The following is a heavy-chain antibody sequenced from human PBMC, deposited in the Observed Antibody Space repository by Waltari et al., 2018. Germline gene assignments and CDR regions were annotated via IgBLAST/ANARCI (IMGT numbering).Heavy chain of an antibody. J-gene: IGHJ6*02. V-gene: IGHV1-69*01. Sequence: QVQLVQSGAEVKKPGSSVKVSCKASGGTFSSYAISWVRQAPGQGLEWRGGIIPNWGTANYAQKLQGRVTITADEATSTAYMELSSLRSEDTAVYYCARVKESRDSSYYYYYGMDVWGQGTTVTVSS. CDR2: IIPNWGTA. CDR1: GGTFSSYA. D-gene: IGHD6-13*01. CDR3: ARVKESRDSSYYYYYGMDV.